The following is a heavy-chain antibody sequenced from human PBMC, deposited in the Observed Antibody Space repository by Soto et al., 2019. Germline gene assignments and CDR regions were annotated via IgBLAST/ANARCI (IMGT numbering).Heavy chain of an antibody. V-gene: IGHV4-34*01. Sequence: SETLSLTCAVYGGSFSGYCWSWIRQPPGKGLEWIGEINHSGSTNYNPSLKSRVTISVDTSKNQFSLKLSSVTAADTAVYYCARAFEYSSSIYYYYYMDVWGKGTTVTVS. D-gene: IGHD6-6*01. CDR1: GGSFSGYC. CDR3: ARAFEYSSSIYYYYYMDV. J-gene: IGHJ6*03. CDR2: INHSGST.